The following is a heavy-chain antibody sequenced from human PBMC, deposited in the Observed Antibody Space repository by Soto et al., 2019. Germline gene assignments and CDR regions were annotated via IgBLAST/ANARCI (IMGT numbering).Heavy chain of an antibody. CDR3: ARAQVLTDYYYYGMDV. V-gene: IGHV4-30-4*01. CDR2: IYYSGST. D-gene: IGHD1-20*01. CDR1: GGSISSGDYY. J-gene: IGHJ6*02. Sequence: SETLSLTCTVSGGSISSGDYYWSWIRQPPGKGLEWIGYIYYSGSTYYNPSLKSRVTISVDTSKNQFSLKLSSVTAADTAVYYCARAQVLTDYYYYGMDVWGQGTTVTVSS.